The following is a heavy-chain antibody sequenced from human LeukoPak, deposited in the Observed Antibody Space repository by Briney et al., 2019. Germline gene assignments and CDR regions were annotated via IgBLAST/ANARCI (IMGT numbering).Heavy chain of an antibody. CDR1: GGSFSGYY. D-gene: IGHD3-22*01. J-gene: IGHJ5*02. CDR2: INHSGST. CDR3: ARRDSSGYYLGS. Sequence: SETLSLTCAVYGGSFSGYYWSWIRQPPGKGLEWIGEINHSGSTNYNPSLKSRVTISVDTSKNQFSLKLSSVTAADTAVYYCARRDSSGYYLGSWGQGTLVTVSS. V-gene: IGHV4-34*01.